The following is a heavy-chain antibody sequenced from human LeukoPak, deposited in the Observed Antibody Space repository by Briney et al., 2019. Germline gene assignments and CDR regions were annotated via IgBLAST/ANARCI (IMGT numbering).Heavy chain of an antibody. J-gene: IGHJ4*02. Sequence: ASVKVSCKASGYTFTSYDINWVRQATGQGLEWMGWMSPNSGNTGYAQKFQGRVTMTRNTSISTAYMELSSLRSEDTAVYYCAANEYCSGGSCYRLPAFDYWGQGTLVTVSS. CDR2: MSPNSGNT. D-gene: IGHD2-15*01. CDR3: AANEYCSGGSCYRLPAFDY. V-gene: IGHV1-8*01. CDR1: GYTFTSYD.